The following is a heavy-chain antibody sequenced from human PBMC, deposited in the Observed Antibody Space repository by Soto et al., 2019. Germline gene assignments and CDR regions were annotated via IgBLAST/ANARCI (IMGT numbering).Heavy chain of an antibody. V-gene: IGHV4-59*11. CDR2: VYYSGGA. CDR3: TRDGDGRMTTNPYYYYGMDV. CDR1: GGSISGHY. Sequence: PSETLSLTCTVSGGSISGHYGSWIRQPHGKGLEWIGNVYYSGGAKYNPSVKRRVSISVDTSKNQFSLNLSSVTAADTAVYYCTRDGDGRMTTNPYYYYGMDVWGPGITVTVSS. J-gene: IGHJ6*02. D-gene: IGHD2-21*02.